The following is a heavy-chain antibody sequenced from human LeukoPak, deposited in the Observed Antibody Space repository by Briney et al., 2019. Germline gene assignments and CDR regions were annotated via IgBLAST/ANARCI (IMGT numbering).Heavy chain of an antibody. D-gene: IGHD3-10*02. CDR2: INPNSGGT. CDR3: ARGRKPFSGTAIYSGNWFDP. V-gene: IGHV1-2*02. CDR1: GYTFTGYY. Sequence: ASVKVSCKASGYTFTGYYTHWVRQAPGQGLEWMGWINPNSGGTNYAQKFQGRVTMTRDTSISTAYMDLSRLRSDDTAVYYCARGRKPFSGTAIYSGNWFDPWGQGTLVTVSS. J-gene: IGHJ5*02.